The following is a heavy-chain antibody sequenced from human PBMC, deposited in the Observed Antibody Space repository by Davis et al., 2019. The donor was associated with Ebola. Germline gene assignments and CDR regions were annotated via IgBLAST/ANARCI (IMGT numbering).Heavy chain of an antibody. J-gene: IGHJ3*02. CDR3: ARPWYSGTYYDAYDI. V-gene: IGHV4-39*02. Sequence: SETLSLTCTVSGGSVSSIDSFWGWIRQPPGKGLEWIASIYYSGDTYYNPSLKSRVTISVDTSNNHFSLKLSSVTAADTAVYYCARPWYSGTYYDAYDIWGQGTMVAVSS. CDR1: GGSVSSIDSF. CDR2: IYYSGDT. D-gene: IGHD1-26*01.